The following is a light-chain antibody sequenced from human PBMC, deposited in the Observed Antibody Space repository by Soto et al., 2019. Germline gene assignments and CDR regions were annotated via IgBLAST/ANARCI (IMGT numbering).Light chain of an antibody. Sequence: EIVLTQSPGTLSLSPGERATLSCRASQSFSSNYLAWYQQKPGQSPRLLIYGASKRATGIPDRFSGTGSGTDFTLTISRLEPEDFAVYYCQQYGSLPPYTFGQGTKLEIK. CDR2: GAS. J-gene: IGKJ2*01. CDR1: QSFSSNY. V-gene: IGKV3-20*01. CDR3: QQYGSLPPYT.